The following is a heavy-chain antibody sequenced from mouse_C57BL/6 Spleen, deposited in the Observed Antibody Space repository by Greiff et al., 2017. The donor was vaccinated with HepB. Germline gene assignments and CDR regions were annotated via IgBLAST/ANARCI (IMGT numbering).Heavy chain of an antibody. CDR1: GFTFSSYA. V-gene: IGHV5-4*01. J-gene: IGHJ2*01. Sequence: EVHLVESGGGLVKPGGSLKLSCAASGFTFSSYAMSWVRQTPEKRLEWVATISDGGSYTYYPDNVKGRFTISRDNAKNNLYLQMSHLKSEDTAMYYCARELGRDYFDYWGQGTTLTVSS. CDR2: ISDGGSYT. CDR3: ARELGRDYFDY. D-gene: IGHD4-1*01.